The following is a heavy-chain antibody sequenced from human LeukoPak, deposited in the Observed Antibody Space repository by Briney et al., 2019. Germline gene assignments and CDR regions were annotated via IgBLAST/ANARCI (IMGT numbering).Heavy chain of an antibody. CDR2: ISSSRSYI. CDR1: GFTLSSYS. Sequence: GGSLRLSCAASGFTLSSYSMNWVRQAPGKGREWVSSISSSRSYIYYADSVKGRFTISRDNAKNSLYLQMNSLSAEDTAVYYCARDLNIAASGSDYWGQGTLVTVSS. J-gene: IGHJ4*02. D-gene: IGHD6-13*01. V-gene: IGHV3-21*01. CDR3: ARDLNIAASGSDY.